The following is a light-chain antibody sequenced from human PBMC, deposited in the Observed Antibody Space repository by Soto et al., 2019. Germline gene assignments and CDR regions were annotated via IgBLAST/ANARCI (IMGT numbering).Light chain of an antibody. Sequence: DIPMTQSPSTLSAPVGDRVTITCRASQSISTWLPWYQQKPGKAPKLLIYKASSLESGVSSRFSGSGSGTEFTLTLSSLQPDDFATYYCQQYNTYPLTFGGATTVEIK. V-gene: IGKV1-5*03. CDR3: QQYNTYPLT. CDR1: QSISTW. J-gene: IGKJ4*01. CDR2: KAS.